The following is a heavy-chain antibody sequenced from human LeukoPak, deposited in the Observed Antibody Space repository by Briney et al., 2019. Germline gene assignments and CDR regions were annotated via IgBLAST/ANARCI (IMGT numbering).Heavy chain of an antibody. Sequence: SETLSLTCTVSGGSISSYYWSWIRQPPGKGLEWIGYIYYSGSTNYNPSLKSRVTISVDTSMNQFSLRLSSVTAADTAVFYCARVAAARYYYYMDVWGKGTTVTVSS. J-gene: IGHJ6*03. V-gene: IGHV4-59*08. CDR3: ARVAAARYYYYMDV. CDR1: GGSISSYY. CDR2: IYYSGST. D-gene: IGHD6-13*01.